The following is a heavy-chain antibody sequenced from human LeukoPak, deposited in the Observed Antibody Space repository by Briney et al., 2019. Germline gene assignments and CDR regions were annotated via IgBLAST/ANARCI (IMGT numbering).Heavy chain of an antibody. CDR2: INPNSGGT. V-gene: IGHV1-2*02. CDR3: ARDPGGGIAAATPPRFDP. CDR1: GYTFTGYY. J-gene: IGHJ5*02. Sequence: ASVKVSCKASGYTFTGYYMHWVRQAPGQGLEWMGWINPNSGGTNYAQKFQGRVTMTRDTSISTAYMELSRLRSDDTAVYYCARDPGGGIAAATPPRFDPWGQGTLVTVSS. D-gene: IGHD6-13*01.